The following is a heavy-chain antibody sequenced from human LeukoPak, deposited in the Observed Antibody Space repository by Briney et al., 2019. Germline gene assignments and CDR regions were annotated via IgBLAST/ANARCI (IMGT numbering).Heavy chain of an antibody. CDR1: GFTFNDYA. Sequence: PGGSLRLSCAASGFTFNDYAMRWVRQAAGKGREWVSGISDTGRRTFYADSVKGGFTISRDDSKKTVYLQMTTLTAEDTAIYFCARHDSFIPYRGQGTLVTASS. CDR3: ARHDSFIPY. D-gene: IGHD3-16*02. V-gene: IGHV3-23*01. CDR2: ISDTGRRT. J-gene: IGHJ4*02.